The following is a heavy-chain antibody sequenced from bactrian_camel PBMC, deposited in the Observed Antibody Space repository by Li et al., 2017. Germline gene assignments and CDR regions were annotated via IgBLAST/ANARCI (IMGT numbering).Heavy chain of an antibody. J-gene: IGHJ4*01. CDR1: GYTYVGCS. Sequence: VQLVESGGGSVQAGESLRLSCTGSGYTYVGCSMAWYRQAPGKERELVARIISDGTTIYADSVKGRFSISQDNAKMSVYLQMNSLKSEDTAMYYCNAGGKDLKDYGPCPFVYWGQGTQVTVS. CDR3: NAGGKDLKDYGPCPFVY. D-gene: IGHD4*01. CDR2: IISDGTT. V-gene: IGHV3S53*01.